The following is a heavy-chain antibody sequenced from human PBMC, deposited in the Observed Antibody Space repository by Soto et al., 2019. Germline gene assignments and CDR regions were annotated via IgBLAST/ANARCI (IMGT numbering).Heavy chain of an antibody. CDR1: GGSISSYY. J-gene: IGHJ4*02. Sequence: SETLSLTCTVSGGSISSYYWSWIRQPPGKGLEWIGYIYYSGSTNYNPSLKSRVTISVDTSKNQFSLKLSSVTAADTAVYYCARQRLGYCSSTSCPRGAFDYWGQGTLVTVSS. D-gene: IGHD2-2*01. V-gene: IGHV4-59*08. CDR2: IYYSGST. CDR3: ARQRLGYCSSTSCPRGAFDY.